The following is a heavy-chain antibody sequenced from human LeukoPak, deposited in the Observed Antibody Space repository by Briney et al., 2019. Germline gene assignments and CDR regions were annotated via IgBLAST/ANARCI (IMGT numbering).Heavy chain of an antibody. V-gene: IGHV3-53*01. D-gene: IGHD3-3*01. CDR2: IYIGGTT. J-gene: IGHJ4*02. CDR1: GFPVRSRY. CDR3: ASLEGGPSDGR. Sequence: GGSLRLSCEVSGFPVRSRYMTWVRQPPGKGLECVAVIYIGGTTYQIDSVKGRFNLPREISKSTMYLEMNNLRVEDTAIYYCASLEGGPSDGRWGQGTLVTVSS.